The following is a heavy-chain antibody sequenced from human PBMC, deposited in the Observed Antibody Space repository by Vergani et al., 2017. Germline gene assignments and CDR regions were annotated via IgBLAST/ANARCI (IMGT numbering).Heavy chain of an antibody. D-gene: IGHD3-10*01. Sequence: QVQLQQCGAGLLKPSETLSLTRAVYGGSFSGYYWSWIRQPPGKGLEWIGEINHSGSTNYNPSLKSRVTISVDTSKNQFSPKLSSVTAADTAVHYCARRSGDIIPSNTFDYWGQGTLVTVSS. V-gene: IGHV4-34*01. CDR3: ARRSGDIIPSNTFDY. J-gene: IGHJ4*02. CDR1: GGSFSGYY. CDR2: INHSGST.